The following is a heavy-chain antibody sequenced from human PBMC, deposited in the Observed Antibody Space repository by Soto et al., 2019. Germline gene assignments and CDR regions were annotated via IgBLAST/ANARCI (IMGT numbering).Heavy chain of an antibody. CDR1: VDSVSSNSAA. J-gene: IGHJ5*02. CDR2: TYYRSKWYN. CDR3: SRGPPRYCSGGSCTRWVRP. Sequence: SQTLSLTFAISVDSVSSNSAAWNWIRQSPSRGLEWLGRTYYRSKWYNDYAVSVKSRITINPDTSKNQFSLQLNSVTPEDTAVDFCSRGPPRYCSGGSCTRWVRPWGQGTQVTVSS. D-gene: IGHD2-15*01. V-gene: IGHV6-1*01.